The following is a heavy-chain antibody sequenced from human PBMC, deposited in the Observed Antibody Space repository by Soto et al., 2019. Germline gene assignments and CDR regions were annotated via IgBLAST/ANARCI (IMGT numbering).Heavy chain of an antibody. Sequence: VGSLRLSCAVSGFTFNNYGINWVRQAPGKGLEWVSSVSKSDYTYYSDSVKGRFTISRDNAKNSVSLQMNTLRAEDMAVYYCAREDSIIIPAVSDFWGQGALVTVAS. V-gene: IGHV3-21*01. CDR2: VSKSDYT. J-gene: IGHJ4*02. CDR1: GFTFNNYG. CDR3: AREDSIIIPAVSDF. D-gene: IGHD2-2*01.